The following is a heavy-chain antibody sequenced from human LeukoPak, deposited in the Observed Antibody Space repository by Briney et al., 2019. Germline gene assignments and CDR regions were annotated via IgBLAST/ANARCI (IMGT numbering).Heavy chain of an antibody. Sequence: GRSLRLSCAASGFTFSSYAMHWVRQAPGKGLVWVSRINSDGINTSYADSVKGRFTISRDNAKNTLNLQMNSLRAEDTAVYYCARESRGYDILTGKYHRGYYSYYMDVWGKGTTVTVSS. D-gene: IGHD3-9*01. CDR3: ARESRGYDILTGKYHRGYYSYYMDV. J-gene: IGHJ6*03. V-gene: IGHV3-74*01. CDR1: GFTFSSYA. CDR2: INSDGINT.